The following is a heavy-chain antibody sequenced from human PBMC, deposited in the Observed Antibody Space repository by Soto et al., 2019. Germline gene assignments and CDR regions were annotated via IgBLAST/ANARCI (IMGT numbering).Heavy chain of an antibody. CDR2: INPDSGDT. J-gene: IGHJ4*02. Sequence: QVQLVQSGAEVKKPGASVKVSCNTSGYTFTAYYIHWVRRAPGQGLEWMGWINPDSGDTSYAQKFHGRVPMTRDTSFGPAYMELSSLRSDDTAKYYCTRDPGDRTFENWGQGTLVTVSS. CDR3: TRDPGDRTFEN. CDR1: GYTFTAYY. V-gene: IGHV1-2*02. D-gene: IGHD2-21*02.